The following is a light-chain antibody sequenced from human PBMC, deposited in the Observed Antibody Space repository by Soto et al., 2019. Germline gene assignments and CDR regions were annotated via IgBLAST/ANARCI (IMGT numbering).Light chain of an antibody. Sequence: QSALTQPASVSGSLGQAITISCTGTSGDIGSSNYVSWYQHHPGKAPKLIIYDVTDRPPGVSDRFSGSKSGNTASLTISGLQPDDESLYYCGSYSTTTYLGVFGGSTQLTVL. CDR2: DVT. CDR1: SGDIGSSNY. J-gene: IGLJ7*01. CDR3: GSYSTTTYLGV. V-gene: IGLV2-14*03.